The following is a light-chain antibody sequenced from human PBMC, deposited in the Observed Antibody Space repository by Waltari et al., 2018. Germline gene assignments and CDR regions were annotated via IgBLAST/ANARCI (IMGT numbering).Light chain of an antibody. V-gene: IGLV1-51*01. J-gene: IGLJ2*01. Sequence: QSVLTHPPSVSAAPGQKVTISCSGSSSNIGNYFVSWYHQLPGAAPKLPIYENNKRPSGIPDRFSASKSGTSATLDITGLQIGDEADYYCATWDNSLTDVVFGGGTKLTVL. CDR2: ENN. CDR3: ATWDNSLTDVV. CDR1: SSNIGNYF.